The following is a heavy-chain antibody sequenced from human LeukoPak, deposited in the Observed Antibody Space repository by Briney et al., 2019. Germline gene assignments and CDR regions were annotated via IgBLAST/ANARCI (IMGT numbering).Heavy chain of an antibody. CDR2: INPNSGGT. J-gene: IGHJ4*02. D-gene: IGHD6-13*01. Sequence: ASVKVSCKASGYTFTGYYMHWVRQAPGQGLEWMGWINPNSGGTNYAQKFQGRVTMTRDTSISTAYMELSRLRSDDTAVYYCARVQPLLYSSSWYHYDYWGQGTLVTVSS. CDR1: GYTFTGYY. V-gene: IGHV1-2*02. CDR3: ARVQPLLYSSSWYHYDY.